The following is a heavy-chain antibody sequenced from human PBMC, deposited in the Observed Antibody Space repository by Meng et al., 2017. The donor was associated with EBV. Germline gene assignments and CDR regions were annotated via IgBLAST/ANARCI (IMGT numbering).Heavy chain of an antibody. D-gene: IGHD6-13*01. J-gene: IGHJ4*02. V-gene: IGHV1-69*06. CDR3: ARAEIAAAGRLDY. Sequence: QVQLVYAGARVKVLGSPVQVACKASGCHFSSYVISWVRHAPGQGLEWMGGIIPIFGTANYAQKFQGRVTITADKSTSTAYMELSSLRSEDTAVYYCARAEIAAAGRLDYWGQGTLVTVSS. CDR1: GCHFSSYV. CDR2: IIPIFGTA.